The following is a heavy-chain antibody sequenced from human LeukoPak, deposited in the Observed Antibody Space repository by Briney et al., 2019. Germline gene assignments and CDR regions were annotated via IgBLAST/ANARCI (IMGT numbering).Heavy chain of an antibody. CDR3: ARGDGSGSYPFDY. CDR1: GGSISSYY. CDR2: IYYSGST. V-gene: IGHV4-59*01. Sequence: SETLSLTCTVSGGSISSYYWSWIRQPPGKGLEWIGYIYYSGSTNYNPSLKSRVTISVDTSKNQFSLKLNSVTAADTAAYYCARGDGSGSYPFDYWGQGTLVTVSS. J-gene: IGHJ4*02. D-gene: IGHD3-10*01.